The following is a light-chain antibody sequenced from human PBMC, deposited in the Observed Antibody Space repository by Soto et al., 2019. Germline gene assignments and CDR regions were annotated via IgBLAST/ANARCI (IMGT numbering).Light chain of an antibody. CDR3: QQYNPYSPWT. Sequence: DIQMTHSPSTPSASVVDRVTITFLASQSITGWLAWFQQKPGKAPKLLISKASSLQSRVPSRFSGSGSGTEFTLTISSLQPDDFATYYCQQYNPYSPWTFGQGTKVDIK. CDR1: QSITGW. J-gene: IGKJ1*01. CDR2: KAS. V-gene: IGKV1-5*03.